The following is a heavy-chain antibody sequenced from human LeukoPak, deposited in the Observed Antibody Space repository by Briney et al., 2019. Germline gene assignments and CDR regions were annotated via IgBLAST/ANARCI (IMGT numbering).Heavy chain of an antibody. J-gene: IGHJ4*02. CDR3: AKQGISGYQYYFDH. CDR2: LSGSGVST. CDR1: GFTFSSYA. Sequence: GGSLRLSCAASGFTFSSYAMSWVRQAPGKGLEWVSSLSGSGVSTYYADSVKGRFTTSRDNSKNTLSLQMNSLRAEDTAVYYCAKQGISGYQYYFDHWGQGTLVTVSS. V-gene: IGHV3-23*01. D-gene: IGHD3-22*01.